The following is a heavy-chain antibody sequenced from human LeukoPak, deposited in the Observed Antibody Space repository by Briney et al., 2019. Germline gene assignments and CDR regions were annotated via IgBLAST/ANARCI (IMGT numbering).Heavy chain of an antibody. CDR3: ARSNDRSSSWNC. V-gene: IGHV4-59*08. J-gene: IGHJ4*02. D-gene: IGHD6-13*01. Sequence: PSETLSLTCTVSGGSISSYYWSWIRQPPGKGLEWIGYTYYSGSTNYNPSLKSRVTISVDTSKNQFSLKLSSVTAADTAVYYCARSNDRSSSWNCWGQGTLVTVSS. CDR2: TYYSGST. CDR1: GGSISSYY.